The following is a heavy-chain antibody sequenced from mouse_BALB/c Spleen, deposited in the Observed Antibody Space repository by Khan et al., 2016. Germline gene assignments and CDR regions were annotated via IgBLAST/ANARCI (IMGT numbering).Heavy chain of an antibody. CDR2: INPDSSTI. V-gene: IGHV4-1*02. D-gene: IGHD4-1*01. CDR1: GFDFRRYW. CDR3: AREGDWDAPWFAY. J-gene: IGHJ3*01. Sequence: EVKLLESGGGLVQPGGSLKLSCAVSGFDFRRYWMSWVRQAPGKGLEWIGEINPDSSTINYTPSLKDKLIISRDNAKNTLYLQMNKVRSEDTGLYYCAREGDWDAPWFAYCGQGTLVTVSA.